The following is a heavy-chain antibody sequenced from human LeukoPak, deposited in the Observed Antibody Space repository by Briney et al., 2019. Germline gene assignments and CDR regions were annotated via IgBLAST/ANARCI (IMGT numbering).Heavy chain of an antibody. Sequence: SETLSLTCTVSGGSISSSSYYWGWIRQPPGKGLEWIGSIYYSGSTYYNPSLKSRVTISVDTSKNQFSLKLSSVTAADTAVYYCAAGGIAAAFDYWGQGTLVTVSS. CDR1: GGSISSSSYY. CDR3: AAGGIAAAFDY. CDR2: IYYSGST. D-gene: IGHD6-13*01. V-gene: IGHV4-39*07. J-gene: IGHJ4*02.